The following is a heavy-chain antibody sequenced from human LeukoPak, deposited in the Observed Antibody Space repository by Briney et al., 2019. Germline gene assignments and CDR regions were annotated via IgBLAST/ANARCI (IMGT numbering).Heavy chain of an antibody. CDR1: GYTFTSYG. CDR2: ISAYDGNT. CDR3: ARGGIRDGMDV. D-gene: IGHD3-10*01. J-gene: IGHJ6*04. Sequence: ASVRVSCKASGYTFTSYGFTWVRQAPGQGLEWMGWISAYDGNTNYAQKLQGRVTMTTDTSTNTAYMELRSLRSDDTAVYYCARGGIRDGMDVWGKGTTVTVSS. V-gene: IGHV1-18*04.